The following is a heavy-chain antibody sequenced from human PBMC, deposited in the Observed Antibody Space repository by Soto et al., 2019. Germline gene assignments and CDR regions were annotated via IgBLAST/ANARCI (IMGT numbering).Heavy chain of an antibody. CDR3: VRDRYSSSGWFDP. CDR2: TYYRSRFFS. D-gene: IGHD3-10*01. J-gene: IGHJ5*02. V-gene: IGHV6-1*01. Sequence: PSQTLSLTCAIPGDSVSSYSAAWNWIRQSPSGGLEWLGRTYYRSRFFSDYAESVKSRIIINPDTSKNQFSLQLKSVTPEDTAVYYCVRDRYSSSGWFDPWGQGTPVTVS. CDR1: GDSVSSYSAA.